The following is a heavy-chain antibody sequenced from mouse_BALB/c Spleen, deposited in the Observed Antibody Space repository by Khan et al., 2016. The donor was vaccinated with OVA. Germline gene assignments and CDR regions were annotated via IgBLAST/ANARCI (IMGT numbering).Heavy chain of an antibody. CDR1: GYTFINYW. CDR3: ARGGPRWYFDY. J-gene: IGHJ2*01. CDR2: IYPSTAYT. D-gene: IGHD1-1*01. V-gene: IGHV1-7*01. Sequence: VELVESGAELAKPGASVKMSCKASGYTFINYWILWVKQRPGQGLEWIGYIYPSTAYTEYNQNFKDKATLTADKSSSTAYMQLSSLTSEDSAVYYCARGGPRWYFDYWGQGTTLTVSS.